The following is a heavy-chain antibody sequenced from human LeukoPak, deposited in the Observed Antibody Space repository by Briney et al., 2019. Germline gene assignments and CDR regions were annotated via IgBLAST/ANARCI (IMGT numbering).Heavy chain of an antibody. Sequence: PETLSLTCTVSGGSISNTAYYWGWIRQPPGKGLEWIGSLSYSGSPYYNPSLKSRVTISGDMSKNQFSLKLSSVTAADTAVYYCARRRLNCGAFDIWGQGTMVT. CDR3: ARRRLNCGAFDI. V-gene: IGHV4-39*01. D-gene: IGHD1-1*01. CDR2: LSYSGSP. CDR1: GGSISNTAYY. J-gene: IGHJ3*02.